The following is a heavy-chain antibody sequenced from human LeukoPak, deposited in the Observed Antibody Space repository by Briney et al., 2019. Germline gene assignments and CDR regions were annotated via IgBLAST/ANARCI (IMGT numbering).Heavy chain of an antibody. Sequence: SETLSLTCAVYGGSFSGYYWSWIRQPPGKGLEWIGEINHSGSTNYNPSLKSRVTMSIDTSKNQFSLKLTSVTAADTAVYFCARGVWYGRAAAVHWGQGILVTVSS. D-gene: IGHD6-13*01. CDR1: GGSFSGYY. V-gene: IGHV4-34*01. J-gene: IGHJ4*02. CDR3: ARGVWYGRAAAVH. CDR2: INHSGST.